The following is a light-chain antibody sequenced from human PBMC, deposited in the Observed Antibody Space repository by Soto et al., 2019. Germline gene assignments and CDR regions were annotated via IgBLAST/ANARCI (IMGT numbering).Light chain of an antibody. CDR1: QDISNS. J-gene: IGKJ2*01. CDR3: QHYDNLPPAT. V-gene: IGKV1-33*01. CDR2: DAS. Sequence: DIQMTQSPSSLSASVGDRVTITCQASQDISNSLNWYQQKPGKAPKLLIYDASNLETGVPSRFSGSGSGTDFTFTISSLQPEDFATYYCQHYDNLPPATFGQGTKLEIK.